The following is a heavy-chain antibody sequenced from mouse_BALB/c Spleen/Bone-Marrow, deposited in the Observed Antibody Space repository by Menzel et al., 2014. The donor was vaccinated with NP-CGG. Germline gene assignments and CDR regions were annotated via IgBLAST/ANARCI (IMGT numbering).Heavy chain of an antibody. CDR1: GFNIKDTY. CDR3: ALLQRYYAMDY. D-gene: IGHD1-1*01. Sequence: EVMLVESGAELVKPGASVKLSCTASGFNIKDTYMHWVKQRPEQGLEWIGRIDPANGNTKYDPKLQGKATITADTSSNTAYLQLSSLTSEDTAVYYCALLQRYYAMDYWGQGTSVTVSS. V-gene: IGHV14-3*02. CDR2: IDPANGNT. J-gene: IGHJ4*01.